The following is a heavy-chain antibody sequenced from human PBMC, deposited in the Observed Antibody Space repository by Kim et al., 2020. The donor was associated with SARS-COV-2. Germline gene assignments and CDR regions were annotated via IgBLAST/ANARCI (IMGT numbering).Heavy chain of an antibody. J-gene: IGHJ2*01. V-gene: IGHV4-34*01. CDR2: INHSGST. Sequence: SETLSLTCAVYGGSFSGYYWSWIRQPPGKGLEWIGEINHSGSTNYNPSLKSRVTISVDTSKNQFSLKLSSVTAADTAVYYCARGRILQMGWFRELSPYWYFDLWGRGTLVTVSS. D-gene: IGHD3-10*01. CDR1: GGSFSGYY. CDR3: ARGRILQMGWFRELSPYWYFDL.